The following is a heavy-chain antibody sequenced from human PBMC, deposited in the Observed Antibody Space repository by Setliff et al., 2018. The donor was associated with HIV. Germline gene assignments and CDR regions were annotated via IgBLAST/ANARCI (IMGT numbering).Heavy chain of an antibody. J-gene: IGHJ4*02. D-gene: IGHD2-2*01. V-gene: IGHV3-23*01. CDR1: GFTLSNYA. Sequence: LRLSCAASGFTLSNYAMSWVRQAPGKGLEWVSGISGSGGYSYYADSVQGRFTISSDNSKNTLYLQMNSLRAEDTAVYYCARDLPPDYWGQGTLVTVSS. CDR3: ARDLPPDY. CDR2: ISGSGGYS.